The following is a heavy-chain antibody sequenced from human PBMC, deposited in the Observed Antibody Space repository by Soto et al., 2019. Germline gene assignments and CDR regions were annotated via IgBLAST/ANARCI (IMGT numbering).Heavy chain of an antibody. D-gene: IGHD3-10*01. CDR3: ARDGKYYYGSGSYDYYYYMDV. Sequence: GASVKVSCKASGYTFTSYAMHWVRQAPGQRLEWMGWINAGNGNTKYSHKFQGRVTISSDTSASTAYMELSSLRSEDTAVYYCARDGKYYYGSGSYDYYYYMDVWGKGTTVTVSS. CDR2: INAGNGNT. V-gene: IGHV1-3*01. J-gene: IGHJ6*03. CDR1: GYTFTSYA.